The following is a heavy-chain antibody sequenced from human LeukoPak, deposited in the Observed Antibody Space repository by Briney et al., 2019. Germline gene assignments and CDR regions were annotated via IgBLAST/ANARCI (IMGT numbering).Heavy chain of an antibody. J-gene: IGHJ4*02. V-gene: IGHV1-46*01. CDR1: EYTYTSYY. Sequence: ASVKVSCKASEYTYTSYYMHWVRQAPGQGLEWMGIINPSGGSTSYAQKFQGRVTMTGDTSTSRVYMELSSLRSEDTAVYYCARTTMVRGVPAFYYWGQGTLVTVSS. CDR2: INPSGGST. D-gene: IGHD3-10*01. CDR3: ARTTMVRGVPAFYY.